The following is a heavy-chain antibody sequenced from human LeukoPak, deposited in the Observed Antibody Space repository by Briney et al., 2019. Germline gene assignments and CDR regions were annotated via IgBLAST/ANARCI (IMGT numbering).Heavy chain of an antibody. CDR3: ARGPRAAADDY. J-gene: IGHJ4*02. CDR2: INAGNGNT. CDR1: GYTFINFA. Sequence: SVNVSCKASGYTFINFAINWGRQVPGQRPEWVGWINAGNGNTKYSQKFQGRVIITRDTSASTAYMELSSLTSEDTAVYYCARGPRAAADDYWGQGTLVTVSS. D-gene: IGHD6-13*01. V-gene: IGHV1-3*01.